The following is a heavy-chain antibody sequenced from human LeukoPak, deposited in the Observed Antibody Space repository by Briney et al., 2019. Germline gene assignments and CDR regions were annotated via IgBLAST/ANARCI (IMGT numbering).Heavy chain of an antibody. J-gene: IGHJ4*02. Sequence: SETLSLTCTVSGGSISSGDYYWSWIRQPPGKGLEWIGYIYYSGSTYYNPSLKSRDTISVDTSKNQFSLKLSSVTAADTAVYYCARGRTGYCSGGSCYTEHYFDYWGQGTLVTVSS. CDR2: IYYSGST. D-gene: IGHD2-15*01. CDR1: GGSISSGDYY. V-gene: IGHV4-30-4*01. CDR3: ARGRTGYCSGGSCYTEHYFDY.